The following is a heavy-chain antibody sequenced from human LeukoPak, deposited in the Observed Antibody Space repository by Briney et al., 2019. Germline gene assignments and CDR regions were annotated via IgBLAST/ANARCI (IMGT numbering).Heavy chain of an antibody. V-gene: IGHV4-59*08. J-gene: IGHJ4*02. D-gene: IGHD3-3*01. CDR2: IYYSGGT. CDR1: GGSISHYY. CDR3: ARHGDSGSGYYDY. Sequence: SETLSLTCTVPGGSISHYYWSWIRHPPRKGLEWIGFIYYSGGTNYNSSIKSRVTISVDTSKNQFSLKLSSVTAADTAVYYCARHGDSGSGYYDYWGQGTLVAVSS.